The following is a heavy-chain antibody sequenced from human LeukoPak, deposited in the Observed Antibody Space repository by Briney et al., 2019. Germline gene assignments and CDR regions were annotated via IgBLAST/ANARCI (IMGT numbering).Heavy chain of an antibody. J-gene: IGHJ5*02. Sequence: SETLSLTCAVYGGSFSGYYWSWIRQPPGKGLEWIGEINHSGSTNYDPSLKSRVTISVDTSKNQFSLKLSSVTAADTAVYYCARRYCSGGSCYSDNWFDPWGQGTLVTVSS. D-gene: IGHD2-15*01. CDR1: GGSFSGYY. CDR3: ARRYCSGGSCYSDNWFDP. CDR2: INHSGST. V-gene: IGHV4-34*01.